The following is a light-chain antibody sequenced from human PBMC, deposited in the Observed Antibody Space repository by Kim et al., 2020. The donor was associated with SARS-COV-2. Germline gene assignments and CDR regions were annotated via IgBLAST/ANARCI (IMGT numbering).Light chain of an antibody. CDR1: SNNVGNQG. V-gene: IGLV10-54*01. Sequence: LTQPPSVSKGLRQTATLTCTGNSNNVGNQGAAWLQQHQGHPPKLLSYRNNNRPSGISERLSASRSGNTASLTITGLQPEDEADYYCSAWDSSLSAGVFGGGTQLTVL. CDR2: RNN. J-gene: IGLJ3*02. CDR3: SAWDSSLSAGV.